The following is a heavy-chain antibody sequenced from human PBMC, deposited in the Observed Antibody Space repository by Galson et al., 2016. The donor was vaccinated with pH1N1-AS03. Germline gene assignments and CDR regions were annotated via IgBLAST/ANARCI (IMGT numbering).Heavy chain of an antibody. J-gene: IGHJ4*02. V-gene: IGHV3-33*01. CDR3: ARVDSSTHSDGWVPFDY. CDR2: IWHDGSEK. CDR1: GFTFSSHG. D-gene: IGHD5-24*01. Sequence: SLRLSCAASGFTFSSHGMHWVRQTPGKGLEWVAVIWHDGSEKYYADSVKGRFTISRDDSKNTLYLQMNSLRAADTAMYYCARVDSSTHSDGWVPFDYWAREPESPSPQ.